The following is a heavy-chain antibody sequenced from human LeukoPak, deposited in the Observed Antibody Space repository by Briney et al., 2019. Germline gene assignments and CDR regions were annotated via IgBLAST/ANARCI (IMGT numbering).Heavy chain of an antibody. CDR2: IRWNSGSI. J-gene: IGHJ3*02. V-gene: IGHV3-9*01. Sequence: GGSLRLSCAASGFTFDDYAMHWVRQAPGKGLEWVSGIRWNSGSIGYADSVKGRFIISRDNAKNSLYLQMNSLRAEDTALYYCAKDIASTSWGFEAFDIWGQGTMVTVSS. CDR3: AKDIASTSWGFEAFDI. CDR1: GFTFDDYA. D-gene: IGHD2-2*01.